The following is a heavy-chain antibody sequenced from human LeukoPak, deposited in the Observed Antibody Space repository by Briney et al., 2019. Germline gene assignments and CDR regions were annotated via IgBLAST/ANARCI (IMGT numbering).Heavy chain of an antibody. CDR2: IRYDGSNK. CDR3: AKDSIAARPSSPLGY. V-gene: IGHV3-30*02. D-gene: IGHD6-6*01. J-gene: IGHJ4*02. CDR1: GFTFSSYG. Sequence: GGSLRLSCAASGFTFSSYGMHWVGQAPGKGREGVAFIRYDGSNKYYADSVKGRFTISRDNSKNTLYLQMNSLRAEDTAVYYCAKDSIAARPSSPLGYWGQGTLVTVSS.